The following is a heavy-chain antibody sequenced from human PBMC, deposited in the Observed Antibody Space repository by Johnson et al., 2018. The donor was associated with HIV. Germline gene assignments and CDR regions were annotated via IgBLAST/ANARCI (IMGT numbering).Heavy chain of an antibody. CDR2: ISWNSDDI. Sequence: VQLVESGGGVVRPGGSLRLSCAASGFIFEDYAMYWVRQAPGKGLEWVSGISWNSDDIDYADSVKGRFTISRDNAKNSLYLQMNTRRPEETALYYCAKDLIVINVRYAFHIWGQGTMVTVSS. CDR1: GFIFEDYA. J-gene: IGHJ3*02. D-gene: IGHD3-10*01. CDR3: AKDLIVINVRYAFHI. V-gene: IGHV3-9*01.